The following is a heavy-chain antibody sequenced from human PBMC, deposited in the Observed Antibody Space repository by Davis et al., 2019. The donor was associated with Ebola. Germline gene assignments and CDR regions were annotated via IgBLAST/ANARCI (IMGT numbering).Heavy chain of an antibody. CDR2: IGTAGDT. CDR1: GFTFSSYD. CDR3: AREQSPYYDSWSGYFTADH. J-gene: IGHJ4*02. D-gene: IGHD3-3*01. V-gene: IGHV3-13*01. Sequence: PGGSLRLSCAASGFTFSSYDMHWVRQATGKGLEWVSAIGTAGDTYYPGSVKGRFTISRENAKNSLYLQMNSLRAGDTAVYFCAREQSPYYDSWSGYFTADHWGQGTLVTVSS.